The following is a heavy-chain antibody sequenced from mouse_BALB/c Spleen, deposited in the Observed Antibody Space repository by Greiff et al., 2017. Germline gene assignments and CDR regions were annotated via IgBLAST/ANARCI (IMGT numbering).Heavy chain of an antibody. CDR1: GFNIKDTY. CDR2: IDPANGNI. V-gene: IGHV14-3*02. D-gene: IGHD3-2*01. CDR3: ATRQLGEEGFAY. J-gene: IGHJ3*01. Sequence: VQLQQSGAELVKPGASVKLSRTASGFNIKDTYMHWVKQRPEQGLEWIGRIDPANGNIKYDPKFQGKATITADTSSNTAYLQLSSLTSEDTAVYYRATRQLGEEGFAYWGQGTLVTVSA.